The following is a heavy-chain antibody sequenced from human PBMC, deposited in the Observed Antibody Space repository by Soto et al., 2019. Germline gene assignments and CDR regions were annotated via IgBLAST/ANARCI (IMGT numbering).Heavy chain of an antibody. V-gene: IGHV1-8*01. CDR1: GYTFTSYD. CDR2: MNPNSGNI. CDR3: ARERAVVITTMGREDYYYYGMDV. D-gene: IGHD3-22*01. J-gene: IGHJ6*02. Sequence: QVQLVQSGAEVKKPGASVKVSCKASGYTFTSYDINWVRQATGQGLEWMGWMNPNSGNIGYAQKFQGRVTMTRNTSLSTAYMELSSLRSEDTDVYYCARERAVVITTMGREDYYYYGMDVWGQGTTVTVSS.